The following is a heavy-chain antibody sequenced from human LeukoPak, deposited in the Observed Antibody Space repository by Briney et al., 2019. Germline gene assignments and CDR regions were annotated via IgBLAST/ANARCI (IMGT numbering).Heavy chain of an antibody. CDR1: GGSISRYY. D-gene: IGHD5-12*01. Sequence: PSETLSLTCSVSGGSISRYYWTWIRQPPGKGLEWIGYIYYSGSTNYNPSLKSRVTISVDASRNQFSLKLSSVTAADTAVYYCARQYSGYLRNWFDPWGQGTLVTVSS. CDR2: IYYSGST. V-gene: IGHV4-59*08. J-gene: IGHJ5*02. CDR3: ARQYSGYLRNWFDP.